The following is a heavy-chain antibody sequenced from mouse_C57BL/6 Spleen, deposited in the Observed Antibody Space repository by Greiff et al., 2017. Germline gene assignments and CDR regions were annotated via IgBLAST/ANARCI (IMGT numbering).Heavy chain of an antibody. CDR1: GFTFSDYY. V-gene: IGHV5-16*01. CDR3: ARAFYYGSSYGFAY. D-gene: IGHD1-1*01. CDR2: INYDGSST. J-gene: IGHJ3*01. Sequence: EVKVEESEGGLVQPGSSMKLSCTASGFTFSDYYMAWVRQVPEKGLEWVANINYDGSSTYYLDSLKSRFIISRDNAKNILYLQMSSLKSEDTATYYCARAFYYGSSYGFAYWGQGTLVTVSA.